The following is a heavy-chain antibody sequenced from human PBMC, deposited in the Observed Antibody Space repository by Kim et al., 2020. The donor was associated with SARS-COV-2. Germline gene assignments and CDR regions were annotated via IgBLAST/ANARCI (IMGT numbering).Heavy chain of an antibody. Sequence: ASVKVSCKASGYTFTSYGISWVRQAPGQGLEWMGWISAYNGNTNYAQKLQGRVTMTTDTSTSTAYMELRSLRSDDTAVYYCARDLGLNPDYGDYEYYYYGMDVWGQGTTVTVSS. CDR1: GYTFTSYG. CDR2: ISAYNGNT. V-gene: IGHV1-18*01. CDR3: ARDLGLNPDYGDYEYYYYGMDV. D-gene: IGHD4-17*01. J-gene: IGHJ6*02.